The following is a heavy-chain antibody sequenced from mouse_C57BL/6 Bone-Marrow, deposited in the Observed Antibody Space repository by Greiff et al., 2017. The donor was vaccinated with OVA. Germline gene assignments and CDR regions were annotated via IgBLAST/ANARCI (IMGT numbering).Heavy chain of an antibody. J-gene: IGHJ2*01. CDR1: GYAFSSYW. V-gene: IGHV1-80*01. CDR3: ARRGYYSNSFGY. CDR2: IYPGDGDT. Sequence: QVQLKESGAELVKPGASVKISCKASGYAFSSYWMNWVKQRPGKGLEWIGQIYPGDGDTKYNGKFKGQATLTADKSSSTAYMQLSSRTSEDAAVYFCARRGYYSNSFGYWGQGTTLTVSS. D-gene: IGHD2-5*01.